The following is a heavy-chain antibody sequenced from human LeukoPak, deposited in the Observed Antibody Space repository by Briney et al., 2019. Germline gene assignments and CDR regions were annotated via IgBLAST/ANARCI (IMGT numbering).Heavy chain of an antibody. CDR1: GFTFSSYA. CDR3: ARDSRAAAGTLSLDY. V-gene: IGHV3-23*01. Sequence: GGSLRLSCAASGFTFSSYAMSWVRQAPGKGLEWVSAISGSGGNTYYADSVKGRFTISRDNSKNTLYLQMNSLRAEDTAVYYCARDSRAAAGTLSLDYWGQGTLVTVSS. D-gene: IGHD6-13*01. CDR2: ISGSGGNT. J-gene: IGHJ4*02.